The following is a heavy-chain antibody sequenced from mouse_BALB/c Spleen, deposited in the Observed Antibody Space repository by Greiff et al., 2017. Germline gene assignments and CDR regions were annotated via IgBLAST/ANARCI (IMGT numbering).Heavy chain of an antibody. CDR1: GFNFNDTF. V-gene: IGHV14-3*02. CDR3: ARENYVSEEYYAMGY. CDR2: IDPANGNT. D-gene: IGHD1-1*01. Sequence: VQLLQSGAELVKPGASVKLSCTASGFNFNDTFMPWVKQRPEKGLEWIGRIDPANGNTKYDPKFQGKATMTVDTSSNTADMQLSSLTSEDTAVYDCARENYVSEEYYAMGYWGQGTSVTVSS. J-gene: IGHJ4*01.